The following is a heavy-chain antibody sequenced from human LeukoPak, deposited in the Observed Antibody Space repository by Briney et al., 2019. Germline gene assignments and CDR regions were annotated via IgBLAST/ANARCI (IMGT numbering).Heavy chain of an antibody. CDR2: ISYDGSNK. D-gene: IGHD3-10*01. CDR3: ARAMVRVPMDV. V-gene: IGHV3-30*01. Sequence: GGSLRLSCAASGFTFSDYYMSWIRQAPGKGLEWVAVISYDGSNKYYADSVKGRFTISRDNSKNTLYLQMNSLRAEDTAVYYCARAMVRVPMDVWGKGTTVTVSS. J-gene: IGHJ6*03. CDR1: GFTFSDYY.